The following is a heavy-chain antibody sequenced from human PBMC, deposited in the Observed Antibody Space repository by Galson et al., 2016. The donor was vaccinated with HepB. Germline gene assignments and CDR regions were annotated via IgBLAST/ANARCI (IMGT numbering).Heavy chain of an antibody. CDR1: GGTFSRYS. CDR2: IVPMFRRA. D-gene: IGHD1-26*01. Sequence: SVTVSCKASGGTFSRYSISWVRQAPGQGLEWLGGIVPMFRRAYYAQKFQGRVSLTADESMTTAYMALTSLRSDDTAVYYCAREPPGGGYFDYWGQGILVTVSS. V-gene: IGHV1-69*13. CDR3: AREPPGGGYFDY. J-gene: IGHJ4*02.